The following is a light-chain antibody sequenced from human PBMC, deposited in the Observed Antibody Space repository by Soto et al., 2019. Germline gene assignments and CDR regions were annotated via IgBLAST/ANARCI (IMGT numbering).Light chain of an antibody. V-gene: IGLV2-8*01. CDR3: TSYVGNDIWV. J-gene: IGLJ3*02. CDR2: EVT. Sequence: QSALTQPPSASGSPGQSVTISCTGTSSDVGAYKYVSWYQQYPGKAPKLMIYEVTKRPSGVPDRFSGPKSGNTASLTVSGLQADDEADYYCTSYVGNDIWVFGGGTKVTVL. CDR1: SSDVGAYKY.